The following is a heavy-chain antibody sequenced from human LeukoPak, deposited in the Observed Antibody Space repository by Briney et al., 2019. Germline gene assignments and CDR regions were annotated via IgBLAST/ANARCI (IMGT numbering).Heavy chain of an antibody. J-gene: IGHJ4*02. V-gene: IGHV3-74*01. Sequence: GGSLRLSCAESGFTFTSHWMHWVRQAPGKGLGWVSHISDDGKKTNYADSVKGRFTISRDVAKNTLHLQMGSLRVEDTAVYYCAASFRVTGTTNYYWGQGTMVTVSS. CDR3: AASFRVTGTTNYY. CDR2: ISDDGKKT. D-gene: IGHD1-20*01. CDR1: GFTFTSHW.